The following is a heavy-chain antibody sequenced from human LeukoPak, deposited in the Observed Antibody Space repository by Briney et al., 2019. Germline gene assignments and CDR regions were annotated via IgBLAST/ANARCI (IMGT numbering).Heavy chain of an antibody. CDR1: GYTFTRYG. D-gene: IGHD3-16*02. J-gene: IGHJ4*02. V-gene: IGHV1-18*01. CDR3: ARGDYVWGSYRPYYFDY. CDR2: ISAYNGNT. Sequence: GASVKVSCKASGYTFTRYGISWVRQAPGRGLEWMGWISAYNGNTNYAQKLQGRVTMTTDTSTSTAYMELRSLRSDDTAVYYCARGDYVWGSYRPYYFDYWGQGTLVTVSS.